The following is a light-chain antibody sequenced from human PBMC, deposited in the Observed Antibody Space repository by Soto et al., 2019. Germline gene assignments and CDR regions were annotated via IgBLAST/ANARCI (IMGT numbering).Light chain of an antibody. CDR1: QTIDSW. Sequence: DIQMTKSPSTLSASVGDRVTITCRASQTIDSWLAWYQQRPGKPPNLLIYKASTLASGVPSRFSGSGSGTEFTLTISSLQPDDFATYYCQQYNSYPWTFGQGTKVDVK. J-gene: IGKJ1*01. V-gene: IGKV1-5*03. CDR2: KAS. CDR3: QQYNSYPWT.